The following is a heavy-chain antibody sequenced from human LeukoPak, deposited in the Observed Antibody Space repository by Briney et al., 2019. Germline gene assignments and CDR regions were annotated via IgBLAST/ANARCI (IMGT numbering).Heavy chain of an antibody. Sequence: PGRSLRLSCAASGFTFDDYDMHWVRQAPGKGLEWVSGICWNSGSIGYADSVKGRFTISRDNAKNSLYLQMNSLRAEDTALYYCAKDHTPVIAAAGTAYYFDYWGQGTLVTVSS. V-gene: IGHV3-9*01. D-gene: IGHD6-13*01. CDR1: GFTFDDYD. CDR2: ICWNSGSI. J-gene: IGHJ4*02. CDR3: AKDHTPVIAAAGTAYYFDY.